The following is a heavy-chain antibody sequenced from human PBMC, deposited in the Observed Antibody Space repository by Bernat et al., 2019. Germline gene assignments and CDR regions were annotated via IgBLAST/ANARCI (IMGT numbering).Heavy chain of an antibody. D-gene: IGHD5-24*01. V-gene: IGHV4-59*08. J-gene: IGHJ4*02. CDR3: ARRGRDGYNSLFDY. CDR2: IYYSGST. Sequence: QVQLQESGPGLVKPSETLSLTCTVSGGSISSYYWSWIRQPPGKGLEWIGYIYYSGSTNYNPSLKSRVTISVDTSKTQFSLKLSSVTAADTAVYYCARRGRDGYNSLFDYWGQGTLVTVSS. CDR1: GGSISSYY.